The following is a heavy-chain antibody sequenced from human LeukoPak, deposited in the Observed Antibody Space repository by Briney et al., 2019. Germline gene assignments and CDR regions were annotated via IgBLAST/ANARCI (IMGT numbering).Heavy chain of an antibody. D-gene: IGHD5-18*01. CDR1: GGTFSSYA. CDR3: ASEFGSDTAKDY. CDR2: IIPILGIA. Sequence: SVKVSCKASGGTFSSYAISWVRQAPGRGLEWMGRIIPILGIANYAQKFQGRVTITADKSTSTAYMELSSLRSEDTAVYYCASEFGSDTAKDYWGQGTLVTVSS. J-gene: IGHJ4*02. V-gene: IGHV1-69*04.